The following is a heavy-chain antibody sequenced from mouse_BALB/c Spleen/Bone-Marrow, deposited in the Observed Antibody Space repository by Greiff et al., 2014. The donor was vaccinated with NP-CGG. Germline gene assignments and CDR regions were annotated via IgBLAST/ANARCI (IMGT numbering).Heavy chain of an antibody. CDR1: GYTFTSYW. D-gene: IGHD2-4*01. Sequence: EVMLVEFGTVLARPGASVKMSCKASGYTFTSYWMHLVKQRPGQDLEWIGAIYPGNSDTSYNQKFKGKAKLTAVTSTSTAYMELSSLTNEDSAVYYCTSDYDDYWGQGTTLTVSS. CDR3: TSDYDDY. CDR2: IYPGNSDT. V-gene: IGHV1-5*01. J-gene: IGHJ2*01.